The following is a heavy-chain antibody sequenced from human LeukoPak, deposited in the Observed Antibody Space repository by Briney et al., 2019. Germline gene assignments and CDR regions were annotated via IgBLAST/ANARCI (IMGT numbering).Heavy chain of an antibody. CDR2: IKQDGSEK. CDR1: GFTFSSYW. Sequence: PGGSLRLSCAASGFTFSSYWMSWARQAPGKGLEWVANIKQDGSEKYYVDSVKGRFTISRDDAKNSLYLQMNSLRAEDTAVYYCARESSCWWSLNYYYYYMDVWGKGTTVTVSS. V-gene: IGHV3-7*01. J-gene: IGHJ6*03. D-gene: IGHD6-13*01. CDR3: ARESSCWWSLNYYYYYMDV.